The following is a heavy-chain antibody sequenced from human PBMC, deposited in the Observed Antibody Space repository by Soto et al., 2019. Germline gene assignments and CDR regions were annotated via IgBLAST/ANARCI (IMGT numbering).Heavy chain of an antibody. CDR1: GYTFTSYG. D-gene: IGHD3-10*01. CDR2: ISAYNGNT. Sequence: GASVKVSCKASGYTFTSYGISWVRQAPGQGLEWMGWISAYNGNTNYAQKLQGRVTMTTDTSTSTAYMELRSLRSDDTAVYYCARDQEGPRGPMGGMDVWGQGTTVTSP. J-gene: IGHJ6*02. CDR3: ARDQEGPRGPMGGMDV. V-gene: IGHV1-18*04.